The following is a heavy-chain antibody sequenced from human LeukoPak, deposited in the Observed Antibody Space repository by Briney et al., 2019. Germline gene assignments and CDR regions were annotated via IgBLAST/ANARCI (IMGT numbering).Heavy chain of an antibody. CDR1: GFTFSSYS. D-gene: IGHD3-3*01. Sequence: GGSLRLSCAASGFTFSSYSMNWVRQAPGKGLEGVSSISSSSSYIYYADSVKGRFTISRDNAKNSLYLQMNSLRAEDTAVYYCARDSLRFLEWYRQPVFYYYGMDVWGQGTTVTVSS. J-gene: IGHJ6*02. CDR3: ARDSLRFLEWYRQPVFYYYGMDV. CDR2: ISSSSSYI. V-gene: IGHV3-21*01.